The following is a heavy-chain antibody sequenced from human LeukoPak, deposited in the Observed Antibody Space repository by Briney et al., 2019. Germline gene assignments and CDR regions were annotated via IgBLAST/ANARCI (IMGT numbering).Heavy chain of an antibody. Sequence: PGGSLRLSCAASGFALSSHWMTWVRQVPGRGPEWVANVNRDGGETYYLDSVKGQFTISKDNAKNSLYLQMNSLRAEDTALYHCARNNGMDVWGQGTTVIVSS. CDR2: VNRDGGET. CDR1: GFALSSHW. V-gene: IGHV3-7*03. CDR3: ARNNGMDV. J-gene: IGHJ6*02.